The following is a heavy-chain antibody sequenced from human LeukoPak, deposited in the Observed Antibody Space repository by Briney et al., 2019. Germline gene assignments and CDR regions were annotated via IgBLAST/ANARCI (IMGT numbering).Heavy chain of an antibody. J-gene: IGHJ4*02. V-gene: IGHV5-51*01. Sequence: GESLKISCKGSGYSFTSYWIGWVRQMPVKGLEWMGIIYPGDSDTRYSPSFQGQVTISADKSISTAYLQWSSLKASDTAMYYCAGASVGFLEWLFYFDYWGQGTLVTVSS. CDR1: GYSFTSYW. D-gene: IGHD3-3*01. CDR2: IYPGDSDT. CDR3: AGASVGFLEWLFYFDY.